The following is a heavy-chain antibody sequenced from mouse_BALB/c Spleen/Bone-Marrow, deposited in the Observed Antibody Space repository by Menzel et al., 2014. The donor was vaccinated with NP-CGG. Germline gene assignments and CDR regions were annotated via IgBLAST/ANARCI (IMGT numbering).Heavy chain of an antibody. CDR1: GYAFTTYL. Sequence: VQLQQSGAELVRPGTSVKVSCKASGYAFTTYLIEWVKQRPGQGLEWIGVINPGSGDTHYNEKFKDEATLTADKSSSTAYMQLSSLTSDDSAVYFCARNANWLFTYWGQGTLVTVSA. CDR3: ARNANWLFTY. J-gene: IGHJ3*01. D-gene: IGHD4-1*01. CDR2: INPGSGDT. V-gene: IGHV1-54*01.